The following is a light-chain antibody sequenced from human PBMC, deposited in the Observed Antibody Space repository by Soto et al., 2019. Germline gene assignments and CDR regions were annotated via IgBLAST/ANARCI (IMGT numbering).Light chain of an antibody. J-gene: IGKJ1*01. Sequence: AIQMTQSPSSLSASVGDRVTITCRASQDGRNYLGWYQQNPGKAPKFLIYGAFSLESGVPSRFSGSGSGTDFTLTINSLQPEDFATYFCLQDYSYPWTFGQGNKVEVK. CDR1: QDGRNY. CDR3: LQDYSYPWT. V-gene: IGKV1-6*01. CDR2: GAF.